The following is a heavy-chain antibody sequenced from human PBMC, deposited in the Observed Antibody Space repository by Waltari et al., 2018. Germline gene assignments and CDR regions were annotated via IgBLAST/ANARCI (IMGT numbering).Heavy chain of an antibody. D-gene: IGHD1-26*01. CDR1: GFTFADYD. V-gene: IGHV3-49*04. CDR3: TRKVDIFDY. CDR2: IRSKAYGGTT. Sequence: EVQVVESGGGLEQPGRSLRLSCTTSGFTFADYDMSWVRQAPGKGQEWVGFIRSKAYGGTTEYAASVKGRFTISRDDSKSIAYLQMNSLKAEDTAVYYCTRKVDIFDYWGQGTLVTVSS. J-gene: IGHJ4*02.